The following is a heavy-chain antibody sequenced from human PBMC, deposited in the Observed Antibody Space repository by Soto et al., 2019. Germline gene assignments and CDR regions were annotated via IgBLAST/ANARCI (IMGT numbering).Heavy chain of an antibody. CDR3: ARDLAVGLVDY. CDR2: ISAYNGNT. V-gene: IGHV1-18*01. D-gene: IGHD6-19*01. CDR1: GYTFTSYG. J-gene: IGHJ4*02. Sequence: QVQLVQSGAEVKKPGASVKVSCKASGYTFTSYGISWVRQAPGQGLEWMGWISAYNGNTKSEQKLQGRVTMTTETSTSTGYMELRSLRADATAVYYCARDLAVGLVDYWGQGTLVTVSS.